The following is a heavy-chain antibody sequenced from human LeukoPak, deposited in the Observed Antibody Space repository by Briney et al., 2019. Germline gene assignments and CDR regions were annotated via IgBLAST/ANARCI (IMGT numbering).Heavy chain of an antibody. CDR2: IYHSGTT. Sequence: SGTLSLTCAVSGGSINNNDWWNWWSWVRQPPGKGLEWIGSIYHSGTTYYNPSLKSRVTISVDTSKNQFSLKLTSVTAADTAVYYCARSRDGYYGDYWGQGTLLVVSS. CDR1: GGSINNNDWWNW. J-gene: IGHJ4*02. D-gene: IGHD5-24*01. V-gene: IGHV4-4*02. CDR3: ARSRDGYYGDY.